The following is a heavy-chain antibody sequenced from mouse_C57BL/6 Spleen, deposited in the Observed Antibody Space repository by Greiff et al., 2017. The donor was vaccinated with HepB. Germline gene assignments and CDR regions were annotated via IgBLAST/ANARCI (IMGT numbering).Heavy chain of an antibody. Sequence: VHVKQSGAELVRPGASVKLSCTASGFNIKDYYMHWVKQRPEQGLEWIGRIDPEDGDTEYAPKFQGKATMTADTSSNTAYLQLSSLTSEDTAVYYCTTSYYWFAYWGQGTLVTVSA. CDR2: IDPEDGDT. CDR3: TTSYYWFAY. V-gene: IGHV14-1*01. CDR1: GFNIKDYY. J-gene: IGHJ3*01. D-gene: IGHD2-10*01.